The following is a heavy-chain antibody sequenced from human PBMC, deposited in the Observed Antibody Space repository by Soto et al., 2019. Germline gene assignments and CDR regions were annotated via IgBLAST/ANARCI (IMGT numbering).Heavy chain of an antibody. J-gene: IGHJ4*02. Sequence: EVQLLESGGGSVQPGGSLRLSCAASGFTFSSYAMSWVRQPPGKGLEWVSAISGSGGSTYYADSVKGRFTISRDNSKNTLYLQMNSLRAEDTAVYYCAKEQKHSSTWSELNYWGQGTLVTVSS. CDR2: ISGSGGST. V-gene: IGHV3-23*01. D-gene: IGHD6-13*01. CDR3: AKEQKHSSTWSELNY. CDR1: GFTFSSYA.